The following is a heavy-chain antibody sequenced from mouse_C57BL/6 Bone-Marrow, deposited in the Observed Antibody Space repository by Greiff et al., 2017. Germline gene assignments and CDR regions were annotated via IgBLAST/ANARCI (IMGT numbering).Heavy chain of an antibody. D-gene: IGHD3-3*01. CDR3: AREGDGDWYFDV. CDR2: INPGSGGT. CDR1: GYAFTNYL. V-gene: IGHV1-54*01. Sequence: VQLQQSGAELVRPGTSVKVSCKASGYAFTNYLIEWVKQRPGQGLEWIGVINPGSGGTNYNEKFKGKATLTADKSSSTAYMQLSSLTSEDSAVYFCAREGDGDWYFDVWGTGTTVTVSS. J-gene: IGHJ1*03.